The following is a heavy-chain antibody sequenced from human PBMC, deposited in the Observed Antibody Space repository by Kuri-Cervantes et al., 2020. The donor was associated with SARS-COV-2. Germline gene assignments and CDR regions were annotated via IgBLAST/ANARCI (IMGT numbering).Heavy chain of an antibody. CDR1: GGSISSYY. CDR2: IYTSGST. CDR3: ARDYGGNYWYFDL. V-gene: IGHV4-4*07. J-gene: IGHJ2*01. D-gene: IGHD4-23*01. Sequence: GSLRLSCTVSGGSISSYYWSWIRRPAGKGLEWIGRIYTSGSTNYNPSLKSRVTMSVDTSKNQFSLKLSSVTAADTAVYYCARDYGGNYWYFDLWGRGTLVTVSS.